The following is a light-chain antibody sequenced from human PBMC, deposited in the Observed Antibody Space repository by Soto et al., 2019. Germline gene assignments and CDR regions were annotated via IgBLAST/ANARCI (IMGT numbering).Light chain of an antibody. CDR1: SSDVGGYNY. J-gene: IGLJ2*01. CDR3: SSYTSSSTLV. V-gene: IGLV2-14*01. Sequence: QYVLTQPASVSGSPGQSITISCTGTSSDVGGYNYVSWYQQHPGKAPKFMIYDVSNRPSGVSNRFSGSKSGNTASLTISGLQAEDEADYYCSSYTSSSTLVFGGGTKVTVL. CDR2: DVS.